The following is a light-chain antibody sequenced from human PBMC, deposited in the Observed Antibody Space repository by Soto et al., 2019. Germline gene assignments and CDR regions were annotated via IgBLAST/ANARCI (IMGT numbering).Light chain of an antibody. V-gene: IGKV1-39*01. Sequence: DIQMTQSPSSLSASVGDRVTITCRASRPISTFLHWYQHKIGKAPKLLISDASTLHSGVPSRFSGSGSGTDFTLTISSLRPEDFATYYCQHSYNTPWTFGQGTKVEIE. CDR3: QHSYNTPWT. J-gene: IGKJ1*01. CDR1: RPISTF. CDR2: DAS.